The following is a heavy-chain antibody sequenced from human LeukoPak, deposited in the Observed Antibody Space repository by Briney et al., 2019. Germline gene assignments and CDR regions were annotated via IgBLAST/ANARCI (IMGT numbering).Heavy chain of an antibody. D-gene: IGHD6-6*01. CDR1: GVSVSSNSAA. Sequence: SQTLSLTCAISGVSVSSNSAAWHWIRQSPSRGLEWLGRTYYRSKWYNDYAVSVKSRITINPDTSKNQFSLRLNSVTPEDPAVYSCARENKEGECSSSAPWFDPWGQGTQVTVSS. CDR2: TYYRSKWYN. CDR3: ARENKEGECSSSAPWFDP. V-gene: IGHV6-1*01. J-gene: IGHJ5*02.